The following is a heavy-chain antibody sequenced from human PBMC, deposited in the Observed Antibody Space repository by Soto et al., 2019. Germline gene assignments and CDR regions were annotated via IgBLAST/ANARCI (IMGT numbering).Heavy chain of an antibody. Sequence: SETLSLTCTFSGCSISSSSYYWGWIRQPPGKGLEWIGSIYYSGSTYYNPSLKSRVTISVDTSKNQFSLKLSSVTAADTAVYYCARPVPNYDFWSGLSAWFDPWGQGTLVTVSS. CDR1: GCSISSSSYY. CDR3: ARPVPNYDFWSGLSAWFDP. J-gene: IGHJ5*02. V-gene: IGHV4-39*01. D-gene: IGHD3-3*01. CDR2: IYYSGST.